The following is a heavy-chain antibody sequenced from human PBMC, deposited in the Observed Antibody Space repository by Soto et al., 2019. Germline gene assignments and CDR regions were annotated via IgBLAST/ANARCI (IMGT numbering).Heavy chain of an antibody. J-gene: IGHJ6*02. CDR1: GYTLTSYS. CDR2: ISPYNGNT. Sequence: DAVKVSHNAYGYTLTSYSIRSVRQAPGEGLEWTGWISPYNGNTNYAQKLQGRVTMTTDTSTSKAYMELISLRSDDTAVYYCAREDNCSGGSCRWDWHYYYGMDVWGQAITVTVSS. CDR3: AREDNCSGGSCRWDWHYYYGMDV. V-gene: IGHV1-18*04. D-gene: IGHD2-15*01.